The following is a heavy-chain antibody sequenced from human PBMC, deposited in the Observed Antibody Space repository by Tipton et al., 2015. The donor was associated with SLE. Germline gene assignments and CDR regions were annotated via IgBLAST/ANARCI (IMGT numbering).Heavy chain of an antibody. Sequence: SLRLSCAASGFTFSWYWMHWVRQAPGKGLVWVSRINSDGSSTNYADSVKGRFTISRDNAKNTLYLQMNSLRAEDTAVFYCAREGDGFYCSGGNCYSYRAFDIWGQGPMVTVSS. V-gene: IGHV3-74*01. J-gene: IGHJ3*02. CDR3: AREGDGFYCSGGNCYSYRAFDI. CDR1: GFTFSWYW. D-gene: IGHD2-15*01. CDR2: INSDGSST.